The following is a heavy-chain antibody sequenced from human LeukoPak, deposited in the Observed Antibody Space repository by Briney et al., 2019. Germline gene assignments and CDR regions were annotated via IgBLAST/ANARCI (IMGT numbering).Heavy chain of an antibody. Sequence: GGSLRLSCAASGFTFSSYWMHWVRQAPGKGLVWVSRIKTDGTTTSYADSVKGRFTISRDNAKNSLYLQMNSLRAEDTAVYYCARPGYTAAYDLWGQGTMVTVSS. CDR3: ARPGYTAAYDL. CDR2: IKTDGTTT. D-gene: IGHD3-9*01. J-gene: IGHJ3*01. CDR1: GFTFSSYW. V-gene: IGHV3-74*01.